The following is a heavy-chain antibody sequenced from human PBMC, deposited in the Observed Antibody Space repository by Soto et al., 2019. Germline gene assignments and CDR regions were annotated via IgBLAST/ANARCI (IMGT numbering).Heavy chain of an antibody. D-gene: IGHD3-10*01. CDR2: ISAYNGNT. J-gene: IGHJ6*02. V-gene: IGHV1-18*01. CDR1: GYTFTSYG. CDR3: ARPRVRGTHYYYYGMDV. Sequence: QVQLVQSGAEVKKPGASVKVSCKASGYTFTSYGISWVRQAPGQGLEWMGWISAYNGNTNYAQKLQGRVTMTTDTSTSTAYMALRSLRSDDTAVYYCARPRVRGTHYYYYGMDVWGQGTTVTVSS.